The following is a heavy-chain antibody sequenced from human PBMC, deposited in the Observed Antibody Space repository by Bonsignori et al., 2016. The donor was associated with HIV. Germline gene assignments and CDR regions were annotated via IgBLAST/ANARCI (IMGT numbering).Heavy chain of an antibody. J-gene: IGHJ4*02. D-gene: IGHD1-26*01. CDR3: ASHRYSGSYF. CDR2: ISSSGSTI. V-gene: IGHV3-11*01. Sequence: PGKGLEWVSYISSSGSTIYYADSVKGRFTISRDNAKNSLYLQMNSLRAEDTAVYYCASHRYSGSYFWGQGTLVTVSS.